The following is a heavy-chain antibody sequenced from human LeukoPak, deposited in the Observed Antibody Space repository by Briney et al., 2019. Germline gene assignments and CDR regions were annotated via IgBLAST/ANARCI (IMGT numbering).Heavy chain of an antibody. CDR3: TTDGLYSIDN. Sequence: PGGSLRFSCAASGFTFSYAWMNWVRQAPGEGLEWVGRIKSKSDGGAIDYAAPVKGRFTISRDDSKNTLYLQIHSLKIEDTAVYYCTTDGLYSIDNWGQGTLVTVSS. CDR2: IKSKSDGGAI. V-gene: IGHV3-15*01. CDR1: GFTFSYAW. D-gene: IGHD2-15*01. J-gene: IGHJ4*02.